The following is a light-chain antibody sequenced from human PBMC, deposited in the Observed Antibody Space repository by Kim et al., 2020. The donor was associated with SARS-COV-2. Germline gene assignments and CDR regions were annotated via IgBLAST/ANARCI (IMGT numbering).Light chain of an antibody. Sequence: ASQTISNYLNWYQQKPGKAPKLLISAASTLQSGAPSRFSGSGSGTDFTLTISSLQPEDLATYYCQRSATFGQGTKLEI. CDR2: AAS. CDR1: QTISNY. CDR3: QRSAT. V-gene: IGKV1-39*01. J-gene: IGKJ2*01.